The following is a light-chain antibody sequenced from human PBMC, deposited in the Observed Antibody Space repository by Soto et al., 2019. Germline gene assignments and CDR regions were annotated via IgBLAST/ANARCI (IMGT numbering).Light chain of an antibody. J-gene: IGKJ1*01. CDR2: AAS. Sequence: EVVMTQSPATLSVSPGERATLSCRASQSVRSNLAWYQQKPGQAPRLLIYAASTRATGIPARFSGSGSGTESTLTISSLQSEDFAVYYCQQYSDWPRTFGQGTKVEIK. V-gene: IGKV3-15*01. CDR1: QSVRSN. CDR3: QQYSDWPRT.